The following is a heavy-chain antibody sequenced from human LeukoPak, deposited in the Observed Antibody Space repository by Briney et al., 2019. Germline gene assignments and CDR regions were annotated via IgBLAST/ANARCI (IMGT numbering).Heavy chain of an antibody. CDR3: ARLPDYGGNPSGYYYMDV. V-gene: IGHV5-51*01. J-gene: IGHJ6*03. CDR2: VYPGDSDT. CDR1: GYSFTSYW. D-gene: IGHD4-23*01. Sequence: GESLKISCKGSGYSFTSYWIGWVRQMPGKGLEWMGIVYPGDSDTRYSPSFQGQVTISADKSISTAYLQWSSLKASDTAMYYCARLPDYGGNPSGYYYMDVWGKGTTVTVSS.